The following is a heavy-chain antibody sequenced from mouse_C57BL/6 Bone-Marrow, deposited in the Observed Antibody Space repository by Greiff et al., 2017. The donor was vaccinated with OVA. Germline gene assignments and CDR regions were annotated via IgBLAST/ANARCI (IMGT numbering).Heavy chain of an antibody. CDR2: IWRGGST. J-gene: IGHJ4*01. CDR1: GFSLTSYG. V-gene: IGHV2-5*01. Sequence: QVQLKESGPGLVQPSQSLSITCTVSGFSLTSYGVHWVRQSPGKGLEWLGVIWRGGSTDYNAAFMSRLSITKDNSKSQVFFKMNSLQADDTAIYXYAKRGGPYYAMDYWGQGTSVTVSS. CDR3: AKRGGPYYAMDY.